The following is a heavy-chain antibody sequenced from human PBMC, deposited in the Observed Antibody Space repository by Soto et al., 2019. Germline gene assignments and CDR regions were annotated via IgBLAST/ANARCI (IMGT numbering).Heavy chain of an antibody. D-gene: IGHD3-3*01. V-gene: IGHV1-69*12. Sequence: QVQLLQSGAEVKKPGSPLKFSCRASGATFSSYAISWVRQAPGQGLDWLGGIIPIFGTANYAQKFQGRVTITADESTSTAYRELSSLRSEDTAVYYCARVGGDGVVQDVYYFDYWGQGTLVTVSS. CDR2: IIPIFGTA. J-gene: IGHJ4*02. CDR1: GATFSSYA. CDR3: ARVGGDGVVQDVYYFDY.